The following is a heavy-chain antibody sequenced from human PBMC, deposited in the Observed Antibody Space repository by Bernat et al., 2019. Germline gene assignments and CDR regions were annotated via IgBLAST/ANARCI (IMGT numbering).Heavy chain of an antibody. D-gene: IGHD5-18*01. Sequence: QVQLVESGGGVVQPGGSLRLSCAASGFTFSSYGMHWVRQAPGKGLEWVAFIRYDGSNKYYADSVKGRFTISRDNSKNTLYLQMNSLRAEDTAVYYCATRGSQLWFKIPFDYWGQGTLVTVSS. V-gene: IGHV3-30*02. CDR1: GFTFSSYG. J-gene: IGHJ4*02. CDR3: ATRGSQLWFKIPFDY. CDR2: IRYDGSNK.